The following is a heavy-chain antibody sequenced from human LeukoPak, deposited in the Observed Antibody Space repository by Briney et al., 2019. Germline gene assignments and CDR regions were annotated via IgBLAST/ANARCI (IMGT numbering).Heavy chain of an antibody. CDR2: ISYDGSNK. CDR1: GFTFSSYA. CDR3: ARGDGGSQYYYYGMDV. D-gene: IGHD6-13*01. J-gene: IGHJ6*02. V-gene: IGHV3-30*04. Sequence: GRSLRLSCAASGFTFSSYAMHWVRQAPGKGLEWVAVISYDGSNKYYADSVKGRFTISRDNSKNTLYLQMNSLRAEDTAVYYCARGDGGSQYYYYGMDVWGQGTTVTVSS.